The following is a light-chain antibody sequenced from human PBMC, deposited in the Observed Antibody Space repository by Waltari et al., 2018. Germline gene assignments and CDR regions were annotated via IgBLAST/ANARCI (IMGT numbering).Light chain of an antibody. Sequence: EIVFTQSPVTLSLSPGERATLTCRADQSVSGNLAWYQHKPGQAPRLLIYDIFNRATGIPARFSGSGSGTDFTLTISSLEPEDFATYYCHQRGGWPSTFGQGTRVEIK. CDR1: QSVSGN. V-gene: IGKV3-11*01. CDR2: DIF. J-gene: IGKJ1*01. CDR3: HQRGGWPST.